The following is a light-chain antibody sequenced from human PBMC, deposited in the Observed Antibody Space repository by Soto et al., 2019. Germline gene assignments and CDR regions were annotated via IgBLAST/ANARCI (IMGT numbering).Light chain of an antibody. J-gene: IGLJ2*01. Sequence: QLVLTQPASVSGSPGQSITISCTGTSSDIGRYKFVSWFQQHPGKAPKLMIFEGTNRPSGVSNRFSGSKSGNTASLTISGLQAEDEAIYFCSSSTNTNTLVIFGGGTKVTVL. V-gene: IGLV2-14*01. CDR3: SSSTNTNTLVI. CDR1: SSDIGRYKF. CDR2: EGT.